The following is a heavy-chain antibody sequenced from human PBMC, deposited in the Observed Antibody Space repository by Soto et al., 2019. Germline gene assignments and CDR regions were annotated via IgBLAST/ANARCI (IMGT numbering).Heavy chain of an antibody. CDR2: ISGSGGST. D-gene: IGHD5-18*01. CDR1: GFTFSSYA. Sequence: GGSLRLSCAASGFTFSSYAMSWVRQAPGKGLEWVSAISGSGGSTYYADSVKGRFTISRDNSKNTLYLQMNSLRAEDTAVYYCAKGRGYGYSYYYYYMDVWGKGTTVTVSS. V-gene: IGHV3-23*01. CDR3: AKGRGYGYSYYYYYMDV. J-gene: IGHJ6*03.